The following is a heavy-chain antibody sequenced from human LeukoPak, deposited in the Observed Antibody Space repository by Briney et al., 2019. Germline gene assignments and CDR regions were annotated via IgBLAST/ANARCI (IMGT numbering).Heavy chain of an antibody. Sequence: GGSLRLSCAASGFTFSSYGMHWVRQAPGKGLEWVAVISYDGSNKYYADSAKGRFTISRDNSKNTLYLQMNSLRAEDMAVYYCARGQSHPTGWYLKGESLRHWGQGTLVTVSS. J-gene: IGHJ1*01. CDR2: ISYDGSNK. V-gene: IGHV3-30*03. CDR3: ARGQSHPTGWYLKGESLRH. CDR1: GFTFSSYG. D-gene: IGHD6-19*01.